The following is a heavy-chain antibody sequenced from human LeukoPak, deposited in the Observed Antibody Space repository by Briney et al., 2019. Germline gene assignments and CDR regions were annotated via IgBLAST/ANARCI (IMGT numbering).Heavy chain of an antibody. CDR3: AKINTDDYYGSGSYLVY. J-gene: IGHJ4*02. CDR1: GFTFRSYW. CDR2: ISGSGGST. D-gene: IGHD3-10*01. Sequence: TGGSLRLSCAASGFTFRSYWMNWVRQAPGKGLEWVSAISGSGGSTYYADSVKGRFTISRDNSKNTLYLQMNSLRAEDTAVYYCAKINTDDYYGSGSYLVYWGQGTLVTVSS. V-gene: IGHV3-23*01.